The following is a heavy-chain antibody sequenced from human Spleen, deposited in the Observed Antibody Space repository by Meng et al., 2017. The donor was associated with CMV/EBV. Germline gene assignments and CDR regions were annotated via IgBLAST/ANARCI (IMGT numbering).Heavy chain of an antibody. V-gene: IGHV4-34*01. CDR3: VWTTYDSSTLVDY. CDR1: GGSFSGYY. J-gene: IGHJ4*02. Sequence: QGQLQQCGGGLLKPSETLSLTCAVYGGSFSGYYWSWIRQPPGKGLEWIGEINHSGSTNYNPSLKSRVTISVDTSKNQFSLKLSSVTAADTAVYYCVWTTYDSSTLVDYWGQGTLVTVSS. CDR2: INHSGST. D-gene: IGHD3-22*01.